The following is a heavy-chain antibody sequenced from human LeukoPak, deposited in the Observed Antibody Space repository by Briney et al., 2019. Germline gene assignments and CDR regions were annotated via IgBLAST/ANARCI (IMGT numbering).Heavy chain of an antibody. V-gene: IGHV4-34*01. J-gene: IGHJ4*02. CDR2: INHSGST. Sequence: PGGSLRLSCAASGFTFSSYWMSWVRQPPGKGLEWIGEINHSGSTNYNPSPKSRVTISVDTSKNQFSLKLSSVTAADTAVYYCARSGVIGSSGYPYDYWGQGTLVTVSS. D-gene: IGHD3-22*01. CDR1: GFTFSSYW. CDR3: ARSGVIGSSGYPYDY.